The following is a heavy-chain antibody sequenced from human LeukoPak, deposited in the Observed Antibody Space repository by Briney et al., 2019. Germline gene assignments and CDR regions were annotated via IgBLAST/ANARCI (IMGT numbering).Heavy chain of an antibody. CDR3: ARVYRGVAPFY. D-gene: IGHD3-3*01. CDR1: GGSISSYY. J-gene: IGHJ4*02. Sequence: PSETLSLTCTVSGGSISSYYWSWIRQPPRKGLEWSGYIYYSGSTNYNPSLKSRVTISVDTSKNQFSLKLSSVTAADTAVYYCARVYRGVAPFYWGQGTLVTVSS. CDR2: IYYSGST. V-gene: IGHV4-59*01.